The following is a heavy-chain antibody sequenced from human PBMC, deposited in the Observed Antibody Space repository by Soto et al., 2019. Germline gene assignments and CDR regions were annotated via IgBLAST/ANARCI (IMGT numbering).Heavy chain of an antibody. V-gene: IGHV3-66*01. CDR3: ARDPWAADY. Sequence: GVLRLSCAASGFTVSTKYMSWVRQAPGKGLEWVSVIYSGGSTFYADSVRGRFTISRDNSKNTVNLQMNSLRAEDTAVYYCARDPWAADYWGQGNLVTVSS. J-gene: IGHJ4*02. D-gene: IGHD3-16*01. CDR2: IYSGGST. CDR1: GFTVSTKY.